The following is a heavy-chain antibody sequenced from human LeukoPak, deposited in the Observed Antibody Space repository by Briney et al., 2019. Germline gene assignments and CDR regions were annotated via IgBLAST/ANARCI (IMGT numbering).Heavy chain of an antibody. CDR2: INHSGST. Sequence: SETLSLTCAVYGGSFSGYYWSWIRQPPEKGLEWIGEINHSGSTNYNPSLKSRVTISVDTSKNQFSLKLSSVTAADTAVYYCARVNADYWGQGTLVTVSS. V-gene: IGHV4-34*01. CDR3: ARVNADY. J-gene: IGHJ4*02. CDR1: GGSFSGYY.